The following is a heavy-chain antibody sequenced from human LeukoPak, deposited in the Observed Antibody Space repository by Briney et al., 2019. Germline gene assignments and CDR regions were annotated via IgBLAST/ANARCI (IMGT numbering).Heavy chain of an antibody. Sequence: GRSLRLSCAASGFTFSSYAMSWVRQAPGKGLEWVSAISGSGGSTYYADSVKGRFTISRDNSKNTLYLQMNSLRAEDTAVYYCAAGRAPRYSGSYYYFDYWGQGTLVTVSS. CDR2: ISGSGGST. CDR1: GFTFSSYA. V-gene: IGHV3-23*01. CDR3: AAGRAPRYSGSYYYFDY. D-gene: IGHD1-26*01. J-gene: IGHJ4*02.